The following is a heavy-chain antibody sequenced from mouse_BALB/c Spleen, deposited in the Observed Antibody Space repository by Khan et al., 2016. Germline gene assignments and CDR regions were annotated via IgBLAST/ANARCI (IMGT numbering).Heavy chain of an antibody. V-gene: IGHV5-17*02. D-gene: IGHD2-1*01. CDR3: ARHYGNYERGWFAY. Sequence: EVELVESGGGLVQPGGSRRLSCVASGFTFSSFGMHWVRQAPEKGLEWVAYISSGSSAIYYEDTVKGRFTISRDNPKNTLFLQMTSLRSEDTAMYYCARHYGNYERGWFAYWGQGTLVTVSA. CDR1: GFTFSSFG. CDR2: ISSGSSAI. J-gene: IGHJ3*01.